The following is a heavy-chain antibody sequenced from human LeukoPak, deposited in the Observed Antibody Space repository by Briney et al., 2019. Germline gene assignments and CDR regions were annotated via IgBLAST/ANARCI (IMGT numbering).Heavy chain of an antibody. CDR3: ARVFPTGHYYYMDV. J-gene: IGHJ6*03. CDR1: GYSISSGYY. D-gene: IGHD1-1*01. Sequence: SETLSLTCAVSGYSISSGYYWGWIRQPPGKGLEWIGSIYHSGSTYCNPSLKSRVTISVDTSKNQFSLKLSSVTAADTAVYYCARVFPTGHYYYMDVWGKGTTVTVSS. V-gene: IGHV4-38-2*01. CDR2: IYHSGST.